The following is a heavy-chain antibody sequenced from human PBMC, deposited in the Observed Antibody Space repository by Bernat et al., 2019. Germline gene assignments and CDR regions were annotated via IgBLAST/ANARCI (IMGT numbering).Heavy chain of an antibody. V-gene: IGHV4-34*01. D-gene: IGHD5-24*01. Sequence: QVQLQQWGAGLLKPSETLSLTCAVYGGSFSGYYWSWIRQPPGKGLEWIGEINHSGSTNYNPSLKSRVTISVDTSKNQFSLKLSSVTAADTAVYYCALRRDGYNSHAFDIWGQGTMVTVSS. CDR1: GGSFSGYY. CDR3: ALRRDGYNSHAFDI. CDR2: INHSGST. J-gene: IGHJ3*02.